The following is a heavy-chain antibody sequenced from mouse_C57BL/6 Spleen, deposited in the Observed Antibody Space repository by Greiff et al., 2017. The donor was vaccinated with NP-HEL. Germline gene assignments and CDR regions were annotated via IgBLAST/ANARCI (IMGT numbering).Heavy chain of an antibody. CDR3: ARRPYYYGSSYWYCDV. V-gene: IGHV5-4*03. CDR1: GFTFSSYA. Sequence: EVQGVESGGGLVKPGGSLKLSCAASGFTFSSYAMSWVRQTPEKRLEWVATISDGGSYTNYPDNVKGRFTISRDNAKNKLYLQMSHLKSEDTAMYYCARRPYYYGSSYWYCDVWGTGTTVTVSS. D-gene: IGHD1-1*01. J-gene: IGHJ1*03. CDR2: ISDGGSYT.